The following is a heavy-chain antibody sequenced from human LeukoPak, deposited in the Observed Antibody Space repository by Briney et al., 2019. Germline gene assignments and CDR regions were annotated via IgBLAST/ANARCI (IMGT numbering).Heavy chain of an antibody. D-gene: IGHD7-27*01. V-gene: IGHV1-18*01. J-gene: IGHJ5*02. Sequence: ASVKVSCKASGYIFSNYGITWVRQAPGHGLEWMGWISGHSGNTNYAQKFQDRATMTTDTSTSTAYMELRSLRFDDTAVYYCARDFAWGSGGAPIDDNWLDPWGQGILVAVSS. CDR1: GYIFSNYG. CDR3: ARDFAWGSGGAPIDDNWLDP. CDR2: ISGHSGNT.